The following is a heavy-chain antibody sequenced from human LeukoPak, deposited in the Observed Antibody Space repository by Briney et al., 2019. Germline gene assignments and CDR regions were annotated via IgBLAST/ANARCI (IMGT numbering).Heavy chain of an antibody. D-gene: IGHD6-6*01. J-gene: IGHJ3*02. CDR2: IIPIFGTA. CDR3: ARGLCIAARECAFDI. V-gene: IGHV1-69*13. CDR1: GGTFSSYA. Sequence: SVDVSCKASGGTFSSYAISWVRQAPGQGLEWMGGIIPIFGTANYAQKFQGRVTITADESTSTAYMELSSLRSEDTAVYYCARGLCIAARECAFDIWGQGTMVTVSS.